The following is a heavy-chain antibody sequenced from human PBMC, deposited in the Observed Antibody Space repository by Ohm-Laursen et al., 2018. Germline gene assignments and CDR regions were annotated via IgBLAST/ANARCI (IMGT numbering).Heavy chain of an antibody. V-gene: IGHV3-23*01. CDR1: GFTFSSYV. CDR3: ARWMTQTASPFDY. D-gene: IGHD2-2*03. J-gene: IGHJ4*02. CDR2: LSDSGGAT. Sequence: SLRLSCAASGFTFSSYVMTWVRQAPGKGLEWVSSLSDSGGATYYADSVKGRFTISRDNSKNTLYLQMNSLRVEDTAVYYCARWMTQTASPFDYWGQGTLVTVSS.